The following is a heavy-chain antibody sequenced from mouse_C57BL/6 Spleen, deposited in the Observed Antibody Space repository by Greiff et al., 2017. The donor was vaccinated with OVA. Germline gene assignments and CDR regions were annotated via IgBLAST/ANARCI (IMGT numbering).Heavy chain of an antibody. J-gene: IGHJ3*01. CDR2: INPNNGGT. Sequence: EVQLQQSGPELVKPGASVKISCKASGYTFTDYYMNWVKQSHGKSLEWIGDINPNNGGTSYNQKFKGKATLTVDKSSSTAYMELRSLTSEDSAVYYCARVDDYAWFAYWGQGTLVTVSA. V-gene: IGHV1-26*01. CDR1: GYTFTDYY. CDR3: ARVDDYAWFAY. D-gene: IGHD2-4*01.